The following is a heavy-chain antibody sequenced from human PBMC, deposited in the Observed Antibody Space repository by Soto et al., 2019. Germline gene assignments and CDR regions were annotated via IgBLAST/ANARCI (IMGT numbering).Heavy chain of an antibody. CDR2: IIPIFGTA. CDR3: ASRPRYGSGSYYLDY. J-gene: IGHJ4*02. V-gene: IGHV1-69*01. Sequence: QVQLVQSGAEVKKPGSSVKVSCKASGGTFSSYAISWVRQAPGQGLEWMGGIIPIFGTANYAQKFQGRVTITADESTSTAYLELSSLRSEDTAVYYCASRPRYGSGSYYLDYWGQGTLVTVSS. D-gene: IGHD3-10*01. CDR1: GGTFSSYA.